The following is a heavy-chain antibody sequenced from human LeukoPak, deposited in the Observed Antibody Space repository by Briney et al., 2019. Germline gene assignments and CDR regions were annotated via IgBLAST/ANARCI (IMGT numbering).Heavy chain of an antibody. D-gene: IGHD3-22*01. Sequence: ASVKVSCKASGYTFTGYYMHWVRQAPGQGREWMGWINPNSGGTNYAQKFQGRVTMTRDTSISTAYMELSRLRSDDTAVYYCARVVLWGPWLRDYYYYMDVWGKGTTVTISS. CDR2: INPNSGGT. J-gene: IGHJ6*03. CDR3: ARVVLWGPWLRDYYYYMDV. CDR1: GYTFTGYY. V-gene: IGHV1-2*02.